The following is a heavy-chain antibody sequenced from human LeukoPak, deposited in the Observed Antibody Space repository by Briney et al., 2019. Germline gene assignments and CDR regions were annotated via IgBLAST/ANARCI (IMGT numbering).Heavy chain of an antibody. CDR3: AKDRYSGSYLTYFDY. J-gene: IGHJ4*02. CDR1: GFTFSSYA. D-gene: IGHD1-26*01. V-gene: IGHV3-30*07. Sequence: GGSLRLSCAASGFTFSSYAMHWVRQAPGKGLEWVAVISYDGSNKYYADSVKGRFTISRDSSKNTLYLQMNSLRAEDTAVYYCAKDRYSGSYLTYFDYWGQGTLVTVSS. CDR2: ISYDGSNK.